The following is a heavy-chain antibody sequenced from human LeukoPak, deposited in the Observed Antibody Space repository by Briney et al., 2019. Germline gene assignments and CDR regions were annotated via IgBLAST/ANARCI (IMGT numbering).Heavy chain of an antibody. CDR3: ARHGMLTGAHSDY. D-gene: IGHD3-16*01. CDR1: GYSFTSYW. V-gene: IGHV5-51*01. CDR2: IYPGDSDT. Sequence: GESLKISCKGSGYSFTSYWICWVRQMPGKGLEWMGIIYPGDSDTRYSPSFQGQVTISADKSISTAYLQWSGLKASDTAMYYCARHGMLTGAHSDYWGQGTLVTVSS. J-gene: IGHJ4*02.